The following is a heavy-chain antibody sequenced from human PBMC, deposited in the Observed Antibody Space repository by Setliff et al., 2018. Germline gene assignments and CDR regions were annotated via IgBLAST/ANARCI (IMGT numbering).Heavy chain of an antibody. D-gene: IGHD2-15*01. CDR2: INHSGST. CDR3: ASQLGGYCSGGSCYSYYYYYYMDV. Sequence: PSETLSPTCAVYGGSFSGYYWSWIRQPPGKGLEWIGEINHSGSTNYNPSLKSRVTISVDTSKNQFSLKLSSVTAADTAVYYCASQLGGYCSGGSCYSYYYYYYMDVWGKGTTVTVS. V-gene: IGHV4-34*01. J-gene: IGHJ6*03. CDR1: GGSFSGYY.